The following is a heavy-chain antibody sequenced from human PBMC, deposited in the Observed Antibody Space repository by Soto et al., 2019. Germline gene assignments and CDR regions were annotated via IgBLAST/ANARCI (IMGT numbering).Heavy chain of an antibody. Sequence: ASVKVSCKASGYTFTSYGISWVRQAPGQGLEWMGWISAYNGNTNYAQKLRGRVTMTTDTSTSTAYMELRSLRSDDTAVYYCARDQVTMITKPLDIWGQGTMVTVSS. CDR1: GYTFTSYG. V-gene: IGHV1-18*04. CDR3: ARDQVTMITKPLDI. J-gene: IGHJ3*02. D-gene: IGHD3-22*01. CDR2: ISAYNGNT.